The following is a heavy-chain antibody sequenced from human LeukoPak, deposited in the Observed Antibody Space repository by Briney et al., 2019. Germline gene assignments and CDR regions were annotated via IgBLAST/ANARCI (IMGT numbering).Heavy chain of an antibody. CDR3: ARGVYGSGSYYPYQVPNFDH. J-gene: IGHJ4*02. CDR1: GGSISNYY. D-gene: IGHD3-10*01. V-gene: IGHV4-4*07. CDR2: IYSSGST. Sequence: SETLSLTCTVSGGSISNYYWSWIRQPAGKGLEWIGRIYSSGSTDYNPSLKSRVSMSADTSKSQFSLKLSSVTAADTAVYYCARGVYGSGSYYPYQVPNFDHWGQGTLVTVSS.